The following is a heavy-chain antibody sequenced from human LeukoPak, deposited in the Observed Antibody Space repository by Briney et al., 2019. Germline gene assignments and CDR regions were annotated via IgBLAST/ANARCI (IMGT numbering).Heavy chain of an antibody. J-gene: IGHJ4*02. CDR2: ISYDGSNK. V-gene: IGHV3-30*18. Sequence: GGSLRLSCAASGFTFSSYSMNWVRQAPGKGLEWVAVISYDGSNKYYADSVKGRFTISRDNSKNTLYLQMNSLRAEDTAVYYCAKSGYYDSSGYYFDYWGQGTLVTVSS. CDR3: AKSGYYDSSGYYFDY. D-gene: IGHD3-22*01. CDR1: GFTFSSYS.